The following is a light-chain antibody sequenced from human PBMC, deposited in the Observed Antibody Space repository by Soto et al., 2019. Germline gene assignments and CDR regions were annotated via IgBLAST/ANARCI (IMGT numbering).Light chain of an antibody. CDR1: SSDVGAYDY. CDR2: DVS. Sequence: QSALTQPASVSGSPGQSIAISCTGTSSDVGAYDYVSWYQQHPGKAPKPMIYDVSNRPSGVSNRFSGSKSGNTASLTISGLQAEDEADYYCSSYTTSSTPLYVFGTGTKLTVL. CDR3: SSYTTSSTPLYV. J-gene: IGLJ1*01. V-gene: IGLV2-14*01.